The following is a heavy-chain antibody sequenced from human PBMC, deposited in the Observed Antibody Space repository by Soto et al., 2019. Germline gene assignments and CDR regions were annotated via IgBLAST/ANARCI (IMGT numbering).Heavy chain of an antibody. D-gene: IGHD3-16*01. CDR1: GFAFSNFW. CDR2: MKHDGSVK. Sequence: EERLVESGGGLVQPGGSLRLSCAASGFAFSNFWMSWVRQAPGKGLEWVANMKHDGSVKHYVDSVKGRFTISRDNTNNSLELQMTGLRAEDTAVYYCTRDLWGSLVRSGMDVWGQGTTVTVSS. V-gene: IGHV3-7*03. J-gene: IGHJ6*02. CDR3: TRDLWGSLVRSGMDV.